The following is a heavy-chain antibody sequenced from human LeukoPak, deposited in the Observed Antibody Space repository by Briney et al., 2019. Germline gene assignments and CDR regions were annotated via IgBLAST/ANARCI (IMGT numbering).Heavy chain of an antibody. CDR3: AVGGTGYNTFDY. CDR1: GYSLTGYQ. V-gene: IGHV1-2*02. D-gene: IGHD3/OR15-3a*01. CDR2: INPNSGGE. J-gene: IGHJ4*02. Sequence: ASVRVSFRASGYSLTGYQMHWERHAPGQRLERMGWINPNSGGENYAQKFQGRVTMTRDTSISTAYMELSRLRSDDTAVYYCAVGGTGYNTFDYWSQGTLVTVSS.